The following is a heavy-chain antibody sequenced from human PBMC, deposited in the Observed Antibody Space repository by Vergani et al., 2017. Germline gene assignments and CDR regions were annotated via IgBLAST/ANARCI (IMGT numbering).Heavy chain of an antibody. CDR1: GFIFSDYY. Sequence: QVQLVASGGGLVRPGGSLRLSCAASGFIFSDYYMTWIRQTPGKGLEWLAHISDGGETKMYAESLKGRFTVSRDNTKNLLILQMKTLKVDDTATYYCGRKQSPAALMDKSIDNWGQGTLVTVSS. D-gene: IGHD6-13*01. CDR3: GRKQSPAALMDKSIDN. V-gene: IGHV3-11*01. J-gene: IGHJ4*02. CDR2: ISDGGETK.